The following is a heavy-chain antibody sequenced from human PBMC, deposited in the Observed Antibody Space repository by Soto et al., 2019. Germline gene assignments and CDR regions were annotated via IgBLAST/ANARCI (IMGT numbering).Heavy chain of an antibody. CDR2: ISSNGVGT. CDR3: ARRARPDFYYMDV. Sequence: EMQLAESGGGLAQPGGSLRLSCAASGFTLSGNAMDWVRQAPGKGLEYVSGISSNGVGTYYANSVQGRFTISRDNSKNTVYLQMGSLRPEDMAVYYCARRARPDFYYMDVWGKGTTVTVSS. J-gene: IGHJ6*03. V-gene: IGHV3-64*01. D-gene: IGHD6-6*01. CDR1: GFTLSGNA.